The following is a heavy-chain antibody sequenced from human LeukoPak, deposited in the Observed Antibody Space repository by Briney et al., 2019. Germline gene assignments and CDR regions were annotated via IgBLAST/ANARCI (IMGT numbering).Heavy chain of an antibody. J-gene: IGHJ4*02. CDR2: FHDSGTS. CDR3: TRGAGWLIDY. Sequence: PSETLSLTCTVSDDSISDYYRGWIRQPPGKGLEWIGYFHDSGTSTYNPSLKSRVTISADTSKNQFSLKLNSLTTADTAVYYCTRGAGWLIDYWGQGILVTVSS. V-gene: IGHV4-59*01. D-gene: IGHD3-16*01. CDR1: DDSISDYY.